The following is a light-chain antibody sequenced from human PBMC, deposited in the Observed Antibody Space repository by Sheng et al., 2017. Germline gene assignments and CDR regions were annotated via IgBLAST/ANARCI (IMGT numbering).Light chain of an antibody. CDR2: GAS. V-gene: IGKV3-20*01. CDR1: QSVTNSY. Sequence: EIVLTQSPGTLSLSPGETVTLSCRASQSVTNSYLAWYQQKPGQAPRLVIYGASTRATGIPDRFSGTGSGTDFTLTISRLEPEDFAVYYCKQYGTSSYTFGQGTEAGDQT. J-gene: IGKJ2*01. CDR3: KQYGTSSYT.